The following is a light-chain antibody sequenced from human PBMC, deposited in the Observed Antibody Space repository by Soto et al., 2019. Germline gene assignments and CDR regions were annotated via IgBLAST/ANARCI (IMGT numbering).Light chain of an antibody. J-gene: IGLJ2*01. Sequence: SYELTQPPSVSVSPGKTASITCSGDKLGDKYACWYQQKPGQSPVLVIYQDSKRPSGIPERFSGSNSGNTATLTISGAQTVDEADYYCQAWDSSTAVFGGGTKLTVL. CDR3: QAWDSSTAV. CDR2: QDS. V-gene: IGLV3-1*01. CDR1: KLGDKY.